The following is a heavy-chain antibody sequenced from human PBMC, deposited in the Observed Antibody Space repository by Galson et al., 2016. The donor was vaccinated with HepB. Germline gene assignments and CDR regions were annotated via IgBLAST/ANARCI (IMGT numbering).Heavy chain of an antibody. D-gene: IGHD6-19*01. V-gene: IGHV6-1*01. Sequence: WAISGDSVSSNSDAWHWIRQSPSRGLEWLGRTYYRSTWYNDYAVSVKSRITINSDTSKNQFSLQLNSVTPEDTAVYYYARDIRDSSGLYPPWLDTWGQGTLVTVSS. CDR2: TYYRSTWYN. CDR1: GDSVSSNSDA. J-gene: IGHJ5*02. CDR3: ARDIRDSSGLYPPWLDT.